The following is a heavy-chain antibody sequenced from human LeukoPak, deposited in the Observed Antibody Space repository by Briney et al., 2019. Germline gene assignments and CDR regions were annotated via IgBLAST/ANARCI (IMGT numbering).Heavy chain of an antibody. Sequence: SETLSLTCTVSGGSISSYYWSWIRQPAGKGLEWIGRIYTSGSTNYNPSLKSRVTMSVDTSKNQFSLKLSSVTAADPAVYYCARDVYDSSGYYYGSDAFDIWGQGTMVTVSS. CDR1: GGSISSYY. CDR2: IYTSGST. V-gene: IGHV4-4*07. J-gene: IGHJ3*02. D-gene: IGHD3-22*01. CDR3: ARDVYDSSGYYYGSDAFDI.